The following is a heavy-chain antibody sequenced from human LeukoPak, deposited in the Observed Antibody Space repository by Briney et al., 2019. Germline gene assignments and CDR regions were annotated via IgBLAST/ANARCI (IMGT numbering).Heavy chain of an antibody. CDR2: INPDSGGT. CDR3: ATSSYSSGLLDY. CDR1: GYTFTGYY. D-gene: IGHD6-19*01. J-gene: IGHJ4*02. Sequence: ASVKVSCKASGYTFTGYYMHWVRQAPGQGLEWMGWINPDSGGTNYAQKFQGWVTMTRDTSISTAYMELSRLRSDDTAVYYCATSSYSSGLLDYWGQGTLVTVSS. V-gene: IGHV1-2*04.